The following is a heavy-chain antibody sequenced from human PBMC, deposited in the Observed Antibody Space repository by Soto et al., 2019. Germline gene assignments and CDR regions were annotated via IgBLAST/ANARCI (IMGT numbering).Heavy chain of an antibody. V-gene: IGHV3-66*01. Sequence: EVQLVESGGGLVQPGGSLRLSCAASGFSVSSDFMIWVRQAPGKGLDWVSSIYPDGRTFHPEAVKGRFTISRDSSKNTVYLQMNSLRVEDTAVYYCASRGDWGQGALVTVSS. CDR2: IYPDGRT. D-gene: IGHD2-21*01. CDR3: ASRGD. J-gene: IGHJ4*02. CDR1: GFSVSSDF.